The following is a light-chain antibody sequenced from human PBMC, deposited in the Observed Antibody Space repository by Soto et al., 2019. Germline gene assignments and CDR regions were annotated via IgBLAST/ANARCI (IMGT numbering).Light chain of an antibody. V-gene: IGLV1-51*01. CDR1: SSNIGNNV. J-gene: IGLJ3*02. CDR3: GAWDSSLSSGRAM. CDR2: DNY. Sequence: QSVLTQPPSVSAAPGERVSISCSGSSSNIGNNVVSWYQQFPGTAPRLLIYDNYKRPSGIPDRFSGSKSGTSATLVITGLQTGDEADYYCGAWDSSLSSGRAMFGGGTKLTVL.